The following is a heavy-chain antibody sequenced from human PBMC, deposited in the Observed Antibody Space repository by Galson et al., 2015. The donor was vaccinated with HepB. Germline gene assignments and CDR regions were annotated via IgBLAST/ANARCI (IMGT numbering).Heavy chain of an antibody. CDR3: AREAIHSSSGGHYYYYMDV. Sequence: SVKVSCKAPGYTFTSYGISWVRQAPGQGLEWMGWISAYNGNTNYAQKLQGRVTMTTDTSTSTAYMELRSLRSDDTAVYYCAREAIHSSSGGHYYYYMDVWGKGTTVTVSS. CDR2: ISAYNGNT. J-gene: IGHJ6*03. D-gene: IGHD6-13*01. CDR1: GYTFTSYG. V-gene: IGHV1-18*01.